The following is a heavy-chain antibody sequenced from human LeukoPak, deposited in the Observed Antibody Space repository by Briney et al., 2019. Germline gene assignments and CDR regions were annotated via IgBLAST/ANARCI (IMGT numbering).Heavy chain of an antibody. J-gene: IGHJ4*02. Sequence: GGSLRLSCAASGFTFSSYGMHWVRQAPGKGLEWVAIIWYDENNKYYADSVKGRVTISRDNAKNTLYLQMNSLRVEDTAVYYCARDTLNGPFVISLDYWGQGALVTVSS. CDR2: IWYDENNK. CDR3: ARDTLNGPFVISLDY. CDR1: GFTFSSYG. D-gene: IGHD3-9*01. V-gene: IGHV3-33*01.